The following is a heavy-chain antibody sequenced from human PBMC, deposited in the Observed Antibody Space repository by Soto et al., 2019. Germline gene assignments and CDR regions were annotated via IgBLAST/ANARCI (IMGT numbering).Heavy chain of an antibody. V-gene: IGHV6-1*01. CDR1: GDSVSTNRAT. CDR3: ARDPAGDSNNYYSPGWFDP. J-gene: IGHJ5*02. CDR2: TYYRSKWYN. Sequence: SQTLSLTCAISGDSVSTNRATWDWIRQSPSRGLEWLGRTYYRSKWYNDYAVSVQGRITINPDTSNNQFSLQLNSVTPEDTALYYCARDPAGDSNNYYSPGWFDPWGQGTLVTVSS. D-gene: IGHD3-22*01.